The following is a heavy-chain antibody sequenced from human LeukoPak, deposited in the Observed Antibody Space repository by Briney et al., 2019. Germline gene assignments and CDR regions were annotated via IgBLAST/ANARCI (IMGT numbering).Heavy chain of an antibody. D-gene: IGHD5-24*01. V-gene: IGHV4-39*07. Sequence: SETLSLTCTVSGYSISSSSYYWGWIRQPPGKGLEWIGSIYYSGSTNYNPSLKSRVTISVDTSKNQFSLKLSSVTAADTAVYYCARVPEMATIPFDYWGQGTLVTVSS. CDR1: GYSISSSSYY. J-gene: IGHJ4*02. CDR2: IYYSGST. CDR3: ARVPEMATIPFDY.